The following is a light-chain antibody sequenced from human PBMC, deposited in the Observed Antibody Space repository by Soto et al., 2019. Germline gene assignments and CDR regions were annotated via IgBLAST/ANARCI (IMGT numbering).Light chain of an antibody. Sequence: EIVLTQSPATLSLSPGERATLSCRASQSVSSYLAWYQQKPGQAPRLLIYDASNSATGIPARFSGSGSGTDFTLTISSLEPEDFAVYYCQQRSNWSPTLTFGGGTKVEIK. J-gene: IGKJ4*01. CDR1: QSVSSY. CDR3: QQRSNWSPTLT. V-gene: IGKV3-11*01. CDR2: DAS.